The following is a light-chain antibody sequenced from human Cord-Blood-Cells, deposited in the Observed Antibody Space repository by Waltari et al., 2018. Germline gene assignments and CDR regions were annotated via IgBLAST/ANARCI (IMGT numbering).Light chain of an antibody. CDR1: QSVSSY. CDR2: DAS. Sequence: EIVLTQSPATLPLPPEERAPRSCRASQSVSSYLAWYQQKPGQAPRLLIYDASNRATGIPARFSGSGSGTDFTLTISSLEPEDFAVYYCQQRSNWPRTFGQGTKVEIK. CDR3: QQRSNWPRT. V-gene: IGKV3-11*01. J-gene: IGKJ1*01.